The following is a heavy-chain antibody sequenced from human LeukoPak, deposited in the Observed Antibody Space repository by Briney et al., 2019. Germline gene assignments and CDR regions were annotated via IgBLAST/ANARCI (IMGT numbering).Heavy chain of an antibody. CDR1: GFTFSSYS. Sequence: GGSLRLSCAASGFTFSSYSMNWVRQAPGKGLEWVSSISSSSSYIYYADSVKGRFTISIDNSKNTLYLQMNSLRAEDTAVYYCAKLVMIVVVADAFDIWGQGTMVTVSS. V-gene: IGHV3-21*04. CDR2: ISSSSSYI. CDR3: AKLVMIVVVADAFDI. D-gene: IGHD3-22*01. J-gene: IGHJ3*02.